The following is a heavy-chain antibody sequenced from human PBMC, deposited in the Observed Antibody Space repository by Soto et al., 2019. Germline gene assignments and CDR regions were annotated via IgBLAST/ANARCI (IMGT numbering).Heavy chain of an antibody. V-gene: IGHV3-7*01. CDR2: IKQDGNEK. J-gene: IGHJ4*02. CDR3: ARRVFGALY. D-gene: IGHD3-10*02. CDR1: GFTFNSNW. Sequence: EVQLVESGGDLVQPGGSLRLSCAASGFTFNSNWMSWVRQAPGKGLEWVANIKQDGNEKDYVDSVKGRFTISRDNTKNSLYLQMTSLRVDDTAVYYCARRVFGALYWGQGTLVTVSS.